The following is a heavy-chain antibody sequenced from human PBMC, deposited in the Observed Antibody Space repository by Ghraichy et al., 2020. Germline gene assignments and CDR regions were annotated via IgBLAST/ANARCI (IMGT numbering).Heavy chain of an antibody. J-gene: IGHJ3*02. V-gene: IGHV1-2*02. CDR3: ALRDLPGAPHYDAFDI. Sequence: ASVKVSCKASGYTFTGYYMHWVRQAPGQGLEWMGWINPNSGGTNYAQKFQGRVTMTRDTSISTAYMELSRLRSDDTAVYYCALRDLPGAPHYDAFDIWGQGTMVTVSS. CDR2: INPNSGGT. CDR1: GYTFTGYY. D-gene: IGHD2-2*01.